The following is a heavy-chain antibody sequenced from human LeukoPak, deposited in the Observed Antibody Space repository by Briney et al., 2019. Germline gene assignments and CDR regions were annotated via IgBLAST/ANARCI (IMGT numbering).Heavy chain of an antibody. CDR1: GFTVSSNY. J-gene: IGHJ4*02. Sequence: GGSLRLSCAASGFTVSSNYMSWVRQAPGKGLEWVSVIYSGGSTYYADSVKGRFTISRDNSKNTLYLQINSLRAEDTAVYYGARDGGDYGDYSALDYCGQGTLVTVSS. V-gene: IGHV3-53*01. CDR3: ARDGGDYGDYSALDY. CDR2: IYSGGST. D-gene: IGHD4-17*01.